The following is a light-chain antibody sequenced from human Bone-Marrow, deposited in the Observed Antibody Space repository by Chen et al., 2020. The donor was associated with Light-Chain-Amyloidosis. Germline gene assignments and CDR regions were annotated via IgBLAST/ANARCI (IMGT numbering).Light chain of an antibody. J-gene: IGKJ4*01. CDR3: QPSHSRPLT. CDR1: QDIRGF. CDR2: ASA. Sequence: DILTTQPPSSLTASVGDRVTITCRASQDIRGFLNWYQQKPGKDPNLLIHASATLQSGVPSRFSGIGSGTDVTLTISSLQPEDFATYYCQPSHSRPLTFGGGSKVENK. V-gene: IGKV1-39*01.